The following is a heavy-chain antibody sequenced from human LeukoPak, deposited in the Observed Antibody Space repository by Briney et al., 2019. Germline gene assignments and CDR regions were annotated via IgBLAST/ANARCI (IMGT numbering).Heavy chain of an antibody. Sequence: PGGSLRLSCAASGFTFDDYGMSWVRQAPGKGLEWVSGINWNGGSTGYVDSVKGRFTISRDNAKNSLYLQMNSLRAEDTALYYCARGRIDYDSSGYYYGYYYYYMDVWGKGTTVTVSS. CDR1: GFTFDDYG. CDR2: INWNGGST. D-gene: IGHD3-22*01. V-gene: IGHV3-20*04. CDR3: ARGRIDYDSSGYYYGYYYYYMDV. J-gene: IGHJ6*03.